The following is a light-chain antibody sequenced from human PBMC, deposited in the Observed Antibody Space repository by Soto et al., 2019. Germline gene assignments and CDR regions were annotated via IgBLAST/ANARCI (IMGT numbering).Light chain of an antibody. Sequence: EIVLTQSPATLSLSPGERATLSCRASQSVSSYLAWYQQKPGQAPMLLIYDASNRATGIPARFSGSGSGTDFTLTISSPEPEDFAVHYCQQRSNWLTFGGGTKVEIK. V-gene: IGKV3-11*01. CDR3: QQRSNWLT. CDR2: DAS. CDR1: QSVSSY. J-gene: IGKJ4*01.